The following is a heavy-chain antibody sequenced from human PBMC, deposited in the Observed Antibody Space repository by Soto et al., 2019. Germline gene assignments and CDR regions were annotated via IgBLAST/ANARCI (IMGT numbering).Heavy chain of an antibody. CDR1: GYTFNRHG. CDR2: ISGYNGDI. Sequence: ASLKVSCKASGYTFNRHGITWVRQAPGQGLEWMGWISGYNGDINYEQKFQGRVTLSSDTLTSTVYLELKSLRFDDTAVYYCARVRIVGAREIDFWGQGTLVTVYS. D-gene: IGHD1-26*01. V-gene: IGHV1-18*04. CDR3: ARVRIVGAREIDF. J-gene: IGHJ4*02.